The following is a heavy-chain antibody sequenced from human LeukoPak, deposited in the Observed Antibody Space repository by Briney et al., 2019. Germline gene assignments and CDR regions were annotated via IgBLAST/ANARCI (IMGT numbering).Heavy chain of an antibody. D-gene: IGHD1-7*01. J-gene: IGHJ6*03. Sequence: SETLSPTCAVYGGSFSGYYWSWIRQPPGKGLEWIGEINHSGSTNYNPSLKSRVTISVDTSKNQFSLKLSSVTAADTAVYYCARGRETGTTDNMDVWGKGTTVTVSS. V-gene: IGHV4-34*01. CDR1: GGSFSGYY. CDR3: ARGRETGTTDNMDV. CDR2: INHSGST.